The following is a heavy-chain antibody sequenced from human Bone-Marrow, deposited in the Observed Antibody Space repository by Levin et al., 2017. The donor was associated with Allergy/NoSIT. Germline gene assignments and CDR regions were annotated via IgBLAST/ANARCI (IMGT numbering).Heavy chain of an antibody. CDR2: IYPGDSET. V-gene: IGHV5-51*01. CDR3: SRQSAELTPYDGVWVEERYYDY. Sequence: GESLKISCEGSGYQFTDYWIGWVRQLPGKGLEWMGNIYPGDSETRSSPSFQGQVTISVDKSIHTAYLQWDSLRAPDTAIHYCSRQSAELTPYDGVWVEERYYDYWGQGTLVT. D-gene: IGHD1-26*01. CDR1: GYQFTDYW. J-gene: IGHJ4*02.